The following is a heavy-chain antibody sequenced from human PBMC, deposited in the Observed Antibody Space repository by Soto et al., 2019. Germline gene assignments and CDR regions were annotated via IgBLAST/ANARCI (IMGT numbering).Heavy chain of an antibody. J-gene: IGHJ4*02. CDR2: ISGSGGST. V-gene: IGHV3-23*01. Sequence: PGGSLRLSCAASGFTFSSYAMSWVRQAPGKGLEWVSAISGSGGSTYYADSVKGRFTISRDNSKNALYLQMNSLRAEDTAVYYSAKSGLYGCSGGRCYIDDYWGQGTLVTVSS. CDR3: AKSGLYGCSGGRCYIDDY. D-gene: IGHD2-15*01. CDR1: GFTFSSYA.